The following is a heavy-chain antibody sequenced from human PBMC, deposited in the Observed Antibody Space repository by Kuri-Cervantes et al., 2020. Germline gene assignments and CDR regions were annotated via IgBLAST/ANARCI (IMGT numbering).Heavy chain of an antibody. V-gene: IGHV3-21*01. D-gene: IGHD6-13*01. CDR2: ISSSSYI. J-gene: IGHJ6*02. Sequence: GGSLRLSCAASGFTFSSYSMNWVRQAPGKGLEWVSSISSSSYIYYADSVKGRFTISRDNAKNSLYLQMNSLRAEDTAVYYCARAIEFSSWYSRDYYYYGMDVWGQGTTVTVSS. CDR3: ARAIEFSSWYSRDYYYYGMDV. CDR1: GFTFSSYS.